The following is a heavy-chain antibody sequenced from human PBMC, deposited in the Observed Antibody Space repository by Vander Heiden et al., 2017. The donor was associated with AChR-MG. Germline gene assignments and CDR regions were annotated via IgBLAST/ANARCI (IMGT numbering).Heavy chain of an antibody. D-gene: IGHD2-2*01. CDR1: GFTFDDYA. CDR3: AKDIGQLIYYYYMDV. Sequence: EVQLVESGGGLVQPGRSLRLSCAASGFTFDDYAMHWVRQAQGKGLEWVSGISWNSGSIGYADSVKGRFTISRDNAKNSLYLQMNSLRAEDTALYYCAKDIGQLIYYYYMDVWGKGTTVTVSS. CDR2: ISWNSGSI. V-gene: IGHV3-9*01. J-gene: IGHJ6*03.